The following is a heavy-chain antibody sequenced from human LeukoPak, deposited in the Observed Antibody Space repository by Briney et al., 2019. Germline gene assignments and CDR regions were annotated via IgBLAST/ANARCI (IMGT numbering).Heavy chain of an antibody. CDR2: IISSSSYI. CDR3: ARLGIAVAGDDY. D-gene: IGHD6-19*01. J-gene: IGHJ4*02. V-gene: IGHV3-21*01. Sequence: PGGSLRLSCSASGLTFCSNSMNWVRQDPGKGLEWVSSIISSSSYIYYQDSVKGRFTISRDNAQNSLYLQKHSLRAEDTAVYYCARLGIAVAGDDYWGQGTLVTVSS. CDR1: GLTFCSNS.